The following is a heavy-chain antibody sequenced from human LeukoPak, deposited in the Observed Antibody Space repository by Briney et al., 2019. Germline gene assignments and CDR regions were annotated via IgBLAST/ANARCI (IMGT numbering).Heavy chain of an antibody. CDR2: IYYSGST. CDR3: ARRYSSSYVYFDY. CDR1: GGSISSYY. J-gene: IGHJ4*02. V-gene: IGHV4-59*08. Sequence: SETLSLTCTVSGGSISSYYWSWIRQPPGKGLEWIGYIYYSGSTNYNPSLKSRVTMSIDTSRNQFSLKLSSVTAADTAVYYCARRYSSSYVYFDYWGQGSLVTVSS. D-gene: IGHD6-13*01.